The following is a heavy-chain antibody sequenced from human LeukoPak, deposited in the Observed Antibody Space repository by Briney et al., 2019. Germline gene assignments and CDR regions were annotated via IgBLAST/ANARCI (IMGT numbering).Heavy chain of an antibody. D-gene: IGHD2-2*01. Sequence: PGRSLRLSCVASGFTFISYGMHGVRQAPGRGLEWVAVIWYDGSNKYYADSVKGRFTISRDNSKNTLYLQMNSLRAEDTAVYCCASCSSTSREYYYYYYGMDVWGKGTTVTVSS. CDR1: GFTFISYG. CDR3: ASCSSTSREYYYYYYGMDV. V-gene: IGHV3-33*01. J-gene: IGHJ6*04. CDR2: IWYDGSNK.